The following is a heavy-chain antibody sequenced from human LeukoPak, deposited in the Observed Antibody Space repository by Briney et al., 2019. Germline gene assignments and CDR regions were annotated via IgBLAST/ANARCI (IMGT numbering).Heavy chain of an antibody. V-gene: IGHV1-69*01. J-gene: IGHJ5*02. CDR1: GGTFSSYA. CDR2: IIPIFGTA. D-gene: IGHD3-10*01. Sequence: ASVKVSCKASGGTFSSYAISWVRQAPGQGLEWMGGIIPIFGTANYAQKFQGRVTITADESTSTAYMELSSLRSEDTAVYYCATLSGDRKSDDYDSGSWYNWFDPWGQGTLVTVSS. CDR3: ATLSGDRKSDDYDSGSWYNWFDP.